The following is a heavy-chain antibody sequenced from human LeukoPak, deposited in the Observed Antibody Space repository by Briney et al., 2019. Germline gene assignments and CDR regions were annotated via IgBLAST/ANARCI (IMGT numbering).Heavy chain of an antibody. CDR2: ISGDGGST. J-gene: IGHJ4*02. Sequence: PGGSLRLSCAASGFTFSSYWIHWVRQAPGKSLEWVSLISGDGGSTYYADSVKGRFTVSRDNSKNSLYLQMNSLRTEDTALYYCAKDISRNFVVVPAADYWGQGTLVTVSS. D-gene: IGHD2-2*01. CDR3: AKDISRNFVVVPAADY. CDR1: GFTFSSYW. V-gene: IGHV3-43*02.